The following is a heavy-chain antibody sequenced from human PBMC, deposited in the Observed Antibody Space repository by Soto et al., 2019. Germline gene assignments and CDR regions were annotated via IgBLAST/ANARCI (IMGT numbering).Heavy chain of an antibody. Sequence: EVQLVESGGGLVQPGGSLRLSCVASGIPVSSNYMTWVRQAPGKGLEWVSVLHSGGDTYYANSVKGRFTISRHDSTNTLFLQMNSLTAEDTAVYYCVRDGPYYYASRSDVWGQGTTVTVSS. CDR3: VRDGPYYYASRSDV. V-gene: IGHV3-53*04. J-gene: IGHJ6*02. CDR2: LHSGGDT. D-gene: IGHD3-10*01. CDR1: GIPVSSNY.